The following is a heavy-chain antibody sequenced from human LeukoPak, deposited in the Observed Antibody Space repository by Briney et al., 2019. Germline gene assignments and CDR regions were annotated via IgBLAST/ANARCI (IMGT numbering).Heavy chain of an antibody. CDR2: INPKSGGT. J-gene: IGHJ6*03. CDR1: GYTLTDYY. CDR3: ARSWTKTNYHYMDV. V-gene: IGHV1-2*06. D-gene: IGHD1-14*01. Sequence: VASVKVSCKASGYTLTDYYIHWVRQAPGQGLEWMGRINPKSGGTNYAQKFQGRVTMTRDTSIATAYMELNNLRSDDTAAFYCARSWTKTNYHYMDVWAKGTTVTVS.